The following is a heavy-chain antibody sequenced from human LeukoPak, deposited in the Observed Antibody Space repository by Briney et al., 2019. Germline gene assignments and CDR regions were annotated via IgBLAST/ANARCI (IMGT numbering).Heavy chain of an antibody. J-gene: IGHJ4*02. Sequence: GGSLRLSCAASGFTFNNYGMHWVRQAPGKGLEWLAFIRYDGSNTYYADSVKGRFTVSRDDSKNTLYLQMNSLRGDDTAVYYCARDGTSYYYIYYWGQGTLVTVSS. CDR1: GFTFNNYG. CDR3: ARDGTSYYYIYY. CDR2: IRYDGSNT. D-gene: IGHD2/OR15-2a*01. V-gene: IGHV3-30*02.